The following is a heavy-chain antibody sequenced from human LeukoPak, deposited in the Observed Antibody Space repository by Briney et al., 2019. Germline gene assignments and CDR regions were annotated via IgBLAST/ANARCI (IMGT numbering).Heavy chain of an antibody. J-gene: IGHJ4*02. Sequence: GGSLRLSCAGSGFTFASYAVHWLRQAPGKRLEWVAFISSDGTTEHYRDSVKGRFTLSRDNSKNTVSLQMNSLGTEGTAVYYCARGRDSGSFIIDYWGQGTLVTVSS. CDR1: GFTFASYA. CDR3: ARGRDSGSFIIDY. D-gene: IGHD3-10*01. V-gene: IGHV3-30-3*01. CDR2: ISSDGTTE.